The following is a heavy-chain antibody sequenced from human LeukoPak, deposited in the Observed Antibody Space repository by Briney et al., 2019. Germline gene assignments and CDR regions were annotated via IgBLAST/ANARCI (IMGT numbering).Heavy chain of an antibody. CDR3: ARESVLVPAAVGDY. V-gene: IGHV3-48*01. D-gene: IGHD2-2*01. J-gene: IGHJ4*02. Sequence: GGSLRLSCAASGFTFRSYSMNWVRQAPGKGLEWVSYISSGSSTIYYADSVKGRFTISRDNVKNSLSLQMNSLRAEDTAVYYCARESVLVPAAVGDYWGQGTLVTVSS. CDR2: ISSGSSTI. CDR1: GFTFRSYS.